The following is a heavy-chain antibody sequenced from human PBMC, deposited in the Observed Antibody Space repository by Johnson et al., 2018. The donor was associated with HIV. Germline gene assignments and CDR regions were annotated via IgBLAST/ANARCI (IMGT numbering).Heavy chain of an antibody. Sequence: VQLVESGGGVVRPGGSLRLSCAASGFTFDDYGMSWVRQAPGKGLEWVSGINWNGGSTGSGDSVKGRFTISRDNAKNSLYLQMNSLRAEDAALYYCARDFPSPLDAFDIWGQGTVVIVAS. V-gene: IGHV3-20*04. J-gene: IGHJ3*02. CDR1: GFTFDDYG. CDR3: ARDFPSPLDAFDI. CDR2: INWNGGST.